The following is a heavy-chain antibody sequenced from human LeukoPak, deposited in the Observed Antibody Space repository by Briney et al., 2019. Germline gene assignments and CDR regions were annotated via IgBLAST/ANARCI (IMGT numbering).Heavy chain of an antibody. D-gene: IGHD2-15*01. J-gene: IGHJ5*02. CDR1: GGTFSSYA. CDR2: IIPILGIA. V-gene: IGHV1-69*04. Sequence: ASVKVSCKASGGTFSSYANSWVRQAPGQGLEWMGRIIPILGIANYAQKFQGRVTITTDKSTSTAYMELSSLRSEDTAVYYCASTDLGYCSGGSCYSAATRPRFDPWGQGTLVTVSS. CDR3: ASTDLGYCSGGSCYSAATRPRFDP.